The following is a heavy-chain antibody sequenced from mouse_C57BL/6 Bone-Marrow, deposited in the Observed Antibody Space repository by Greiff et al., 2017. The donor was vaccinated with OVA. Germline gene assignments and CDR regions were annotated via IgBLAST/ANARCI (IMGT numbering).Heavy chain of an antibody. V-gene: IGHV1-19*01. J-gene: IGHJ3*01. CDR3: ARSGYDYGGAWFAY. CDR2: INPYNGGT. CDR1: GYTFTDYY. D-gene: IGHD2-4*01. Sequence: VQLQQSGPVLVKPGASVKMSCKASGYTFTDYYMNWVKQSHGKSLEWIGVINPYNGGTSYNQKFKGKATLTVDKSSSTAYMELNSLTSEDSAVYYCARSGYDYGGAWFAYWGQGTLVTVSA.